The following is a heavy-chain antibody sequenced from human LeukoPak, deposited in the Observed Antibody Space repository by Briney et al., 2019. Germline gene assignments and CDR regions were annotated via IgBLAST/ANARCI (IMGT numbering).Heavy chain of an antibody. V-gene: IGHV4-59*12. CDR2: IHYSGST. J-gene: IGHJ3*02. CDR3: ARAGFLGAFDI. Sequence: SETLSLTCTVSGGSISSYYWSWIRQPPGKGLEWIGYIHYSGSTNYNPSLKSRVTISVDTSKNQFSLKLSSVTAADTAVYYCARAGFLGAFDIWGQGTMVTVSS. CDR1: GGSISSYY. D-gene: IGHD3-3*01.